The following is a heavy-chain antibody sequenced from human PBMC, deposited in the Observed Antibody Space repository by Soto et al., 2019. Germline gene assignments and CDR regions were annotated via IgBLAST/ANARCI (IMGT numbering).Heavy chain of an antibody. V-gene: IGHV3-23*01. J-gene: IGHJ4*02. D-gene: IGHD2-21*02. CDR3: AKDDFTDRGDDYFDY. Sequence: PGGSLRLSCAASGFTFSNYAMTWVRQAPGKGLEWVSGLNGSGGSTSSADSVKGRFAISRDNSKNTLYLQLNSLRFEDTAVYYCAKDDFTDRGDDYFDYWCQGTLVTVSS. CDR2: LNGSGGST. CDR1: GFTFSNYA.